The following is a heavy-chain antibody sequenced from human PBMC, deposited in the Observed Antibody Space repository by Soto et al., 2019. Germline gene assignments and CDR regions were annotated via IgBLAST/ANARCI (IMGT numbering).Heavy chain of an antibody. J-gene: IGHJ4*02. CDR1: GGSISSGDYY. D-gene: IGHD4-17*01. CDR2: IYYSGST. CDR3: ARGMAHPLNYGDYPRYYFDY. Sequence: TSETLSLTCTVSGGSISSGDYYWSWIRQPPGKGLEWIGYIYYSGSTYYNPSLKSRVTISVDTSKNQFSLKLSSVTAADTAVYYCARGMAHPLNYGDYPRYYFDYWGQGTLVTVSS. V-gene: IGHV4-30-4*01.